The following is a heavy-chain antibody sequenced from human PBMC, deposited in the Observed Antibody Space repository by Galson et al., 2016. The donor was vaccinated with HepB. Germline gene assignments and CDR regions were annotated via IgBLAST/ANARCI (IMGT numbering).Heavy chain of an antibody. CDR2: LSGSGGAT. D-gene: IGHD3-22*01. J-gene: IGHJ4*02. CDR3: GKDHPMTETGIRFDC. V-gene: IGHV3-23*01. CDR1: GFTFRDFA. Sequence: SLRLSCAASGFTFRDFAMTWVRQAPGKGLEWVSGLSGSGGATHYAASVKGRYTISTDDPKNTLYLQLNNLRTEDTGVYYCGKDHPMTETGIRFDCWGPGTVVTVSS.